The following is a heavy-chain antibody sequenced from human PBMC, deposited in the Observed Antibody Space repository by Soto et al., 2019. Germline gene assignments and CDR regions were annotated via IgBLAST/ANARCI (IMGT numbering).Heavy chain of an antibody. J-gene: IGHJ6*03. D-gene: IGHD5-12*01. V-gene: IGHV3-9*01. Sequence: GGSLRLSCAASGFTFDDYAMHWVRQAPGKGLEWVSGISWNSGSIGYADSVKGRFTISRDNAKNSLYLQMNSLRAEDTALYYCAKDIIPAYSGYDFSLLYYMDVWGKGTTVTVSS. CDR2: ISWNSGSI. CDR3: AKDIIPAYSGYDFSLLYYMDV. CDR1: GFTFDDYA.